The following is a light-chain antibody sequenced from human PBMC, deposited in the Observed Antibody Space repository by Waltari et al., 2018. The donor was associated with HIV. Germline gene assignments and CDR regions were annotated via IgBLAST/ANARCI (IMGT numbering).Light chain of an antibody. CDR3: QLYDYLPNLT. V-gene: IGKV1-33*01. Sequence: DIQMTLSPSSLSASVGDRVTITCLASQDISNYLNWYQQKPGKAPKLLIYDASTLETGVPSRFSASGSGTHFTFTISSLQPEDIATYYCQLYDYLPNLTFGGGTKVEIK. CDR2: DAS. J-gene: IGKJ4*01. CDR1: QDISNY.